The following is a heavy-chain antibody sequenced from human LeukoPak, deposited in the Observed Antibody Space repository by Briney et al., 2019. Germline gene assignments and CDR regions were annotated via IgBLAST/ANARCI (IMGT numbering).Heavy chain of an antibody. CDR3: ARGDFGETNTAFDV. Sequence: ASVKVSCKTSGYTFTDYDVHWVRQAPGQGLEWMGWINPNSATTNYAQRLQGRVTFTRDTSLSIAYMELSSLTSEDAAVYFCARGDFGETNTAFDVWDEGHWSPSL. CDR2: INPNSATT. CDR1: GYTFTDYD. J-gene: IGHJ3*01. V-gene: IGHV1-8*03. D-gene: IGHD4-17*01.